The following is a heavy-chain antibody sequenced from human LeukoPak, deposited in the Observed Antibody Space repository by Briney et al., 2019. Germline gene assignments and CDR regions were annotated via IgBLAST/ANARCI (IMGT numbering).Heavy chain of an antibody. D-gene: IGHD3-22*01. V-gene: IGHV3-23*01. Sequence: PGGSLRLSCAASGFTFSSYAMSWVRQAPGKGLEWVSSISGRGGSTYYADSVKGRFTISRDNSKNTLYLQMNSLRAEDTAVYYCAKDHPPTYYYDSSGYYFDYWGQGTLVTVSS. J-gene: IGHJ4*02. CDR1: GFTFSSYA. CDR3: AKDHPPTYYYDSSGYYFDY. CDR2: ISGRGGST.